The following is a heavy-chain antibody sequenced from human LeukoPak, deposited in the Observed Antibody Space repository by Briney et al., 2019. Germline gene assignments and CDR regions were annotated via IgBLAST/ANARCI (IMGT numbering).Heavy chain of an antibody. V-gene: IGHV4-34*01. CDR1: GGSFSGYY. D-gene: IGHD1-14*01. J-gene: IGHJ4*02. Sequence: SETLSLTCAVYGGSFSGYYWSWICQPPGKGLEWIGEINHSGSTNCNPSLKSRVTISVDTSKNQFSLKLSSVTAADTAVYYCACPSGNHLYSFDYWGQGTLVTVSS. CDR3: ACPSGNHLYSFDY. CDR2: INHSGST.